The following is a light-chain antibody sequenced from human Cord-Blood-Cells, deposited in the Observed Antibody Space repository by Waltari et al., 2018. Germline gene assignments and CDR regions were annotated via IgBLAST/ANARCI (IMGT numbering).Light chain of an antibody. CDR1: QSVSSY. V-gene: IGKV3-11*01. CDR2: DAS. Sequence: IVLTQSPATLSLSPRARATLSCRASQSVSSYLAWYQQKPGPAPRLLIYDASNRATGIPARFSGSGSGTDFTLTISSLEPEDFAVYYCQQRSNWPRTFGQGTKVEIK. CDR3: QQRSNWPRT. J-gene: IGKJ1*01.